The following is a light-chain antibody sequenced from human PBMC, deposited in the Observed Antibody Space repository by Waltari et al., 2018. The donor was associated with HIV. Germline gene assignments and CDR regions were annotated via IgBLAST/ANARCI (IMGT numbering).Light chain of an antibody. CDR2: NTN. Sequence: QTVVTPEPSLSVSPGATVTLTCGLSSGSVSTSSYPSWYQPTQFRTPRTLMYNTNMRSSGVPDRFSGSILGNKAALTITGAQADDESDYYCMVFVGSDIWVFGGGTRLTVL. V-gene: IGLV8-61*01. CDR1: SGSVSTSSY. CDR3: MVFVGSDIWV. J-gene: IGLJ3*02.